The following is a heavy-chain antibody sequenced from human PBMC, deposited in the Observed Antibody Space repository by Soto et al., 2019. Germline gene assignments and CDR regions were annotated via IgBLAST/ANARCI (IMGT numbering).Heavy chain of an antibody. J-gene: IGHJ4*02. CDR3: ARLVGATSYHFDY. CDR1: GFTVSSNY. CDR2: VYSGGST. Sequence: PGGSLRLSCAASGFTVSSNYMSWVRQAPGKGLEWVSVVYSGGSTYYADSVKGRFTISRDNSKNTLYLQMNSLRAEDTAVYYCARLVGATSYHFDYWGQGTLGTVSS. D-gene: IGHD1-26*01. V-gene: IGHV3-53*01.